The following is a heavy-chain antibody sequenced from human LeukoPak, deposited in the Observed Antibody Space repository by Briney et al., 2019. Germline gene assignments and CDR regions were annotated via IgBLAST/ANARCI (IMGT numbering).Heavy chain of an antibody. CDR1: GFTFSSYR. V-gene: IGHV3-21*01. J-gene: IGHJ4*02. CDR2: ISSSSSYI. D-gene: IGHD6-6*01. CDR3: ARVELAQSPFDS. Sequence: GGSLRLSCAASGFTFSSYRMNWVRQAPGKGLEWVSSISSSSSYIYYADSVKGRFTISRDNAKNSLYLQMNSLRAEDTAVYYCARVELAQSPFDSWGQGTLVTVSS.